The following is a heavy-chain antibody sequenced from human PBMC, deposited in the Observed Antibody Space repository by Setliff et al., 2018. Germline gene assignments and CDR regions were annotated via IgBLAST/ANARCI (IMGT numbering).Heavy chain of an antibody. Sequence: ASVKVSCKASGYIFTGYYMHWVRQAPGQGLEWMGRISPHTGGTNSAQKFQGRVTMTRDTSVSTVYMELNSLRSDDTAAYYCVRAGFDAISNGLDYWGQGALVTVSS. V-gene: IGHV1-2*06. CDR2: ISPHTGGT. CDR3: VRAGFDAISNGLDY. CDR1: GYIFTGYY. J-gene: IGHJ4*02. D-gene: IGHD3-3*01.